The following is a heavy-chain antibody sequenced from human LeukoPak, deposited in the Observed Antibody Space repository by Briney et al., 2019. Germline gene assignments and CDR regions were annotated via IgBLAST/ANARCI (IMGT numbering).Heavy chain of an antibody. CDR1: GFTFSRYS. V-gene: IGHV3-48*01. CDR3: AKEGRGWYRGFDY. Sequence: PGGTLRLSCAASGFTFSRYSMNWVRQAPGKGLEWVSYISSSSSTIYYADSVKGRFTISRDNAKNSLYLQLNSLRAEDTALYYCAKEGRGWYRGFDYWGQGTLVTVSS. J-gene: IGHJ4*02. CDR2: ISSSSSTI. D-gene: IGHD6-19*01.